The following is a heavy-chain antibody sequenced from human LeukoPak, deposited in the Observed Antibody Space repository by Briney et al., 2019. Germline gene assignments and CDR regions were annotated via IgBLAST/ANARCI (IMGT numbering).Heavy chain of an antibody. CDR2: IYYSGST. CDR3: ASGYDSSAYQPFIDY. Sequence: SETLYLTCTVYGGSISSSSYYWGWIRQPPGKGLEWIVSIYYSGSTYYNPSLKSRVTISVETSKNQFSLKLRSVTAADTAVYYCASGYDSSAYQPFIDYWGQGTLVTVSS. V-gene: IGHV4-39*01. J-gene: IGHJ4*02. D-gene: IGHD3-22*01. CDR1: GGSISSSSYY.